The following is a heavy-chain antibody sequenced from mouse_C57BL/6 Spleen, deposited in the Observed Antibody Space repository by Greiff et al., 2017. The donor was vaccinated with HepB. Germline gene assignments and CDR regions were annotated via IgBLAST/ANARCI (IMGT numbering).Heavy chain of an antibody. CDR2: INPSNGGT. D-gene: IGHD1-1*01. J-gene: IGHJ4*01. CDR1: GYTFTSYW. Sequence: QVQLQQPGTELVKPGASVKLSCKASGYTFTSYWMHWVKQRPGQGLEWIGNINPSNGGTNYNEKFKSKATLTVDKSSSTAYMQLSSLTSEDSADYYGARPLTTVVAGIAMDYWGQGTSVTVSS. V-gene: IGHV1-53*01. CDR3: ARPLTTVVAGIAMDY.